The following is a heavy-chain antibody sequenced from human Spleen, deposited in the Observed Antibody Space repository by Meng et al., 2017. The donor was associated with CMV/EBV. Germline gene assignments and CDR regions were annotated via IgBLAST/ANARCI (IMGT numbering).Heavy chain of an antibody. D-gene: IGHD2-2*01. CDR2: ISSSGSTI. J-gene: IGHJ5*02. V-gene: IGHV3-11*01. CDR1: GFTFSDYY. Sequence: SGFTFSDYYMSWIRQAPWKGLEWVSYISSSGSTIYYADSVKGRFTISRDNAKNSLYLQMNSLRAEDTAVYYCATFFSYCSSTSCYFPWGQGTLVTVSS. CDR3: ATFFSYCSSTSCYFP.